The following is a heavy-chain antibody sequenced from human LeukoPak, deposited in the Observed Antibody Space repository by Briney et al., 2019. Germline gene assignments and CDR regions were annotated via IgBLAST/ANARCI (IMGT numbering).Heavy chain of an antibody. CDR1: GYTFTSYG. Sequence: ASVKVSCKASGYTFTSYGISWVRQAPGQGLEWMGWISAYNSNTNYAQKLQGRVTMTTDTSTSTAYMELRSLRSDDTAVYYCARDPYDILTGYSYYYYGMDVWGQGTTVTVSS. CDR2: ISAYNSNT. J-gene: IGHJ6*02. CDR3: ARDPYDILTGYSYYYYGMDV. D-gene: IGHD3-9*01. V-gene: IGHV1-18*01.